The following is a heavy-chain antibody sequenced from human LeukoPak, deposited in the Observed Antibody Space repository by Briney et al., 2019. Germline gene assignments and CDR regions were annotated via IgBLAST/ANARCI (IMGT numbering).Heavy chain of an antibody. J-gene: IGHJ4*02. D-gene: IGHD3-16*01. CDR1: GFTFSSYG. Sequence: GGSLRLSCVASGFTFSSYGMNWVRQAPGKGLEWVSSISSSGSYIKYADSVKGRFTVSRDNAKKSLYLQMNNLRAEDTAVYYCAIVAGGDPFDYWGQGTLVTVSS. CDR3: AIVAGGDPFDY. CDR2: ISSSGSYI. V-gene: IGHV3-21*01.